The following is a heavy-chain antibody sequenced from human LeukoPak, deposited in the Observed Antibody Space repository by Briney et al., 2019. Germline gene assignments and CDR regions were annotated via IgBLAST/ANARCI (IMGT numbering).Heavy chain of an antibody. CDR1: GFTFSSYA. D-gene: IGHD3-22*01. V-gene: IGHV3-7*01. CDR2: VKQDGSER. J-gene: IGHJ4*02. CDR3: ARDWGAYYHFFDY. Sequence: GGSLRLSCAASGFTFSSYAMSWLRQAPGKGLEWVGNVKQDGSERHCVDSVKGRFTISRDSAKKSLYLQMNSLRAEDTAVYYCARDWGAYYHFFDYWGQGTLVTVSS.